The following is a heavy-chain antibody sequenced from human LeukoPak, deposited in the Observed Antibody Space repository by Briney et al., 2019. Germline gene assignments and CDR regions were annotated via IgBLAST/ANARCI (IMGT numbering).Heavy chain of an antibody. Sequence: SVKVSCKASGGTFSSYAISWVRQAPGQGLEWMGRIIPIFGTANYAQKFQGRVTITADISTSTAYMELSSLRSEDTAVYYCARGSGRVLIQLWLEAFDIWGQGTMVTVSS. CDR3: ARGSGRVLIQLWLEAFDI. CDR1: GGTFSSYA. V-gene: IGHV1-69*06. J-gene: IGHJ3*02. D-gene: IGHD5-18*01. CDR2: IIPIFGTA.